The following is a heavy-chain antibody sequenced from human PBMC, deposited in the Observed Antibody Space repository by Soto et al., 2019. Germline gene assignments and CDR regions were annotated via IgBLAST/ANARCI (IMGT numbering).Heavy chain of an antibody. D-gene: IGHD1-1*01. V-gene: IGHV4-34*01. CDR2: INHSGST. CDR1: GGSFSGYY. J-gene: IGHJ4*02. Sequence: PSETLSLTCAVYGGSFSGYYWSWIRQPPGKGLEWIGEINHSGSTNYNPSLKSRVTISVDTSKNQFSLKLSSVTAADTAVYYCARDHGNQYNWNDAPTRRFDYWGQGTLVTVSS. CDR3: ARDHGNQYNWNDAPTRRFDY.